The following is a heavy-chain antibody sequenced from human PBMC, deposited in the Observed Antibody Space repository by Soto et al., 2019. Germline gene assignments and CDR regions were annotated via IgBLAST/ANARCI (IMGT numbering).Heavy chain of an antibody. V-gene: IGHV3-30*18. Sequence: QVKLVESGGGVVQPGRSLRLSCAASGFTFSSYGMHWVRQAPGKGLEWVAVISPDGSNKDYADSVKGRFTISRDNSKITMFLQMNSLRFAYTAVYYCAKTSSSLRWRPFDPWGHGTMVNGSS. J-gene: IGHJ5*02. CDR2: ISPDGSNK. CDR3: AKTSSSLRWRPFDP. CDR1: GFTFSSYG. D-gene: IGHD2-21*01.